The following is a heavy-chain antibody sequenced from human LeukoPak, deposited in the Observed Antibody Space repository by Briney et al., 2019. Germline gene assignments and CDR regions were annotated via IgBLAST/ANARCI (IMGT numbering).Heavy chain of an antibody. CDR3: TTEVEVATIEVGGFDY. D-gene: IGHD5-12*01. V-gene: IGHV3-15*01. CDR2: IKSKTDGGTT. CDR1: GFTFSNAW. J-gene: IGHJ4*02. Sequence: PGGSLRLSCAASGFTFSNAWMSWVRQAPGKGLEWVGRIKSKTDGGTTDYAAPVKGRFTISGDDSKNTLYLQMNSLKTEDTAVYYCTTEVEVATIEVGGFDYWGQGTLVTVSS.